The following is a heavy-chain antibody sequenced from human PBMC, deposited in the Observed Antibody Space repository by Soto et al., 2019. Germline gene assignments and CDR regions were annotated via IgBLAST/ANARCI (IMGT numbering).Heavy chain of an antibody. CDR2: IYYSGGT. V-gene: IGHV4-30-4*01. Sequence: SESPAPTCTVSCGSISSGDYYWSLIRQPPGEGLEWVGDIYYSGGTSYNPSLKSRVTISVDTSKNQFSLKLRSVTAADTAVYYCARVYRGSGYYYAFDIWGQGTMVTVSS. J-gene: IGHJ3*02. D-gene: IGHD3-22*01. CDR1: CGSISSGDYY. CDR3: ARVYRGSGYYYAFDI.